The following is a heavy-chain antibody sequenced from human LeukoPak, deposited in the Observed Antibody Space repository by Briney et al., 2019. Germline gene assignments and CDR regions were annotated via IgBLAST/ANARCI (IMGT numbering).Heavy chain of an antibody. D-gene: IGHD1-14*01. Sequence: PSETLSLTCTVSGGSISSSSYYWGWIRQPPGKGLEWIGSIYYSGSTYYNPSLKSRVTISVDTSKNQFSLKLSSVTAADTAVYYCARDRTTGPRALDYWGQGTLVTVSS. CDR2: IYYSGST. CDR3: ARDRTTGPRALDY. V-gene: IGHV4-39*07. CDR1: GGSISSSSYY. J-gene: IGHJ4*02.